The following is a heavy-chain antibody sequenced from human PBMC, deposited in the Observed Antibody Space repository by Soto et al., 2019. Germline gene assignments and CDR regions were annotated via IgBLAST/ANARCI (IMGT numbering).Heavy chain of an antibody. CDR3: ARGPTIFGVVARMDV. J-gene: IGHJ6*02. Sequence: SVTVSGTASGGTFSSYPISLVRQAPRQGLEWMGGIIPIFGTANYAQKFQGRVTITADKSTSTAYIELSSLRSEDTAVYYCARGPTIFGVVARMDVWGQGTTVTVS. V-gene: IGHV1-69*06. D-gene: IGHD3-3*01. CDR1: GGTFSSYP. CDR2: IIPIFGTA.